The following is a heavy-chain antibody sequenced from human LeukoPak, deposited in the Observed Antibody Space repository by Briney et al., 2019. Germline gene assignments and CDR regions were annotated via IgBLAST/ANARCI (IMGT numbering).Heavy chain of an antibody. CDR3: ARQGRSYRGAPDY. J-gene: IGHJ4*02. CDR1: GYSFTNYW. D-gene: IGHD1-26*01. V-gene: IGHV5-51*01. Sequence: GESLKISCKGSGYSFTNYWIGWVRQMPGKGLKWMGIIYPGDSDARYSPSFQGQVTISADKSIGTAYLQWSSLKASDTAMYYCARQGRSYRGAPDYWGQGTLVTVSS. CDR2: IYPGDSDA.